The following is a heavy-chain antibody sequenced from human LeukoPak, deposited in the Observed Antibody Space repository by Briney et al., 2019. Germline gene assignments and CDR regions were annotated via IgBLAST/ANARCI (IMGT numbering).Heavy chain of an antibody. Sequence: ASVKVSCKASGYTFTGYYMHWVRQAPGQGLEWMGWINPSGGSTSYAQKFQGRVTMTRDTSTSTVYMELSSLRSEDTAVYYCARDRSGVGDTAIFHYWGQGTLVTVSS. D-gene: IGHD5-18*01. J-gene: IGHJ4*02. V-gene: IGHV1-46*01. CDR3: ARDRSGVGDTAIFHY. CDR1: GYTFTGYY. CDR2: INPSGGST.